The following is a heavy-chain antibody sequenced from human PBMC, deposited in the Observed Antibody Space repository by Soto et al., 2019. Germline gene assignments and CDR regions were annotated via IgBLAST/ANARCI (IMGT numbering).Heavy chain of an antibody. V-gene: IGHV4-59*08. Sequence: SETLSLTCTVSGVSISSYYWSWIRQPPGKGLEWIGYIYYSGSTNYNPSLKSRVTISVDTSKNQFSLKLSSVTAADTAVYYCARQPGGYCSGGSCYHTYYYYMDVWGKGTTVTVSS. CDR1: GVSISSYY. CDR2: IYYSGST. J-gene: IGHJ6*03. CDR3: ARQPGGYCSGGSCYHTYYYYMDV. D-gene: IGHD2-15*01.